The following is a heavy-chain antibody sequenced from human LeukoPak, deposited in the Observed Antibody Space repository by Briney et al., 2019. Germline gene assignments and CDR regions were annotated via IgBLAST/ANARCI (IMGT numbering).Heavy chain of an antibody. J-gene: IGHJ3*02. CDR1: GYTFTSYG. CDR3: ARVAPGPRPEEPGYCSSTSLPAPFDI. CDR2: ISAYNGNT. V-gene: IGHV1-18*01. D-gene: IGHD2-2*01. Sequence: ASVKVSCKASGYTFTSYGISWVRQAPGQGLEWMGWISAYNGNTNYAQKLQGRVTMTTDTSTSTAYMELRSLRSDDTAVYYCARVAPGPRPEEPGYCSSTSLPAPFDIWGQGTMVTVSS.